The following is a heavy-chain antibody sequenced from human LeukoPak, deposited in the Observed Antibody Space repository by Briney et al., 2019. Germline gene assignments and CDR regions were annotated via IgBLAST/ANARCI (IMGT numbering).Heavy chain of an antibody. CDR1: GGSISSYY. V-gene: IGHV4-59*01. CDR2: IYYSGST. Sequence: SETLSLTCTVSGGSISSYYWSWIRQPPGKGLEWIGYIYYSGSTNYNPSLKSRVTISVDTSKNQFSLKLSSVTAADTAMYYCARQNLMKDAPDIWGQGTMVTVSS. CDR3: ARQNLMKDAPDI. D-gene: IGHD5-24*01. J-gene: IGHJ3*02.